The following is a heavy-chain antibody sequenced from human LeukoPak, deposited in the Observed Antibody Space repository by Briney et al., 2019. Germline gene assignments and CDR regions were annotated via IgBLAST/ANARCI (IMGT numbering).Heavy chain of an antibody. V-gene: IGHV3-21*04. CDR3: ARDLYNWNNWFDP. D-gene: IGHD1-1*01. CDR1: GFTFSSYS. J-gene: IGHJ5*02. Sequence: GGSLRLSCAASGFTFSSYSMNWVRQAPGKVLEWVSSISSSSSYIYYADSVKGRFTISRDNAKNSLYLQMNSLRAEDTALYHCARDLYNWNNWFDPWGQGTLVTVSS. CDR2: ISSSSSYI.